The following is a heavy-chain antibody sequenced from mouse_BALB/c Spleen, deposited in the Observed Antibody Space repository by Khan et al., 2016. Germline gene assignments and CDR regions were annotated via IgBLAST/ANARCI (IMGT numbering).Heavy chain of an antibody. CDR1: GYTFTSYD. J-gene: IGHJ2*01. V-gene: IGHV1-85*01. D-gene: IGHD2-4*01. CDR2: IFPGDGSI. Sequence: QVQLQQSGAELVKPGASVKLSCKATGYTFTSYDINWVRQRPEQGLEWIGWIFPGDGSIKYNEKFKGKATLTTDKSSSTAYMQLSRLTSENSAVDCCRSTVPNYDGFNYWGQGTTLTVSS. CDR3: RSTVPNYDGFNY.